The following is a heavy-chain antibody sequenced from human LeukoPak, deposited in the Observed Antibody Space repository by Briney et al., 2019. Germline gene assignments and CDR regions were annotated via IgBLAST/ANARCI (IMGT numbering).Heavy chain of an antibody. J-gene: IGHJ4*02. CDR2: INYSGRT. CDR3: ARREDTSWYYFGF. Sequence: SETLSLTCTVSGGSINSTSYFWGWIRQPPGKGPEWIGSINYSGRTYYNPSLKSRVTISMDTSKNQFSLKQTSLTAADTAVYFCARREDTSWYYFGFWGQGTQVTVSS. D-gene: IGHD2-2*01. CDR1: GGSINSTSYF. V-gene: IGHV4-39*01.